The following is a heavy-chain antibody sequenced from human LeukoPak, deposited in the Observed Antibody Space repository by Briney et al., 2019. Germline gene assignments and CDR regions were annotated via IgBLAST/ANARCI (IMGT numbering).Heavy chain of an antibody. Sequence: PGGSLRLSCAASGFTFSSYGMHWVRQAPGKGLEWVAFIHYDGSNKYYADSVKGRFTISRDNSKNTLYLQMNSLRAEDTAVYYCARVYDSSGYYFDYWGQGTLVTVSS. CDR3: ARVYDSSGYYFDY. D-gene: IGHD3-22*01. CDR1: GFTFSSYG. V-gene: IGHV3-30*02. J-gene: IGHJ4*02. CDR2: IHYDGSNK.